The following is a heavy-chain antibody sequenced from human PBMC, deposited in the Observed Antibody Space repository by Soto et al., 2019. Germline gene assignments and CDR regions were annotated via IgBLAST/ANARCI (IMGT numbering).Heavy chain of an antibody. D-gene: IGHD3-10*01. J-gene: IGHJ4*02. CDR3: ARRRASGIDY. V-gene: IGHV4-59*08. CDR1: GGSISSYY. CDR2: IYYSGST. Sequence: PSETLSLTCTVSGGSISSYYWSWVRQPPGKGLEWIGYIYYSGSTNYNPSLKSRVTISVDTSNNQFSLKLSSVTAADTAVYYCARRRASGIDYWGQGALSTISS.